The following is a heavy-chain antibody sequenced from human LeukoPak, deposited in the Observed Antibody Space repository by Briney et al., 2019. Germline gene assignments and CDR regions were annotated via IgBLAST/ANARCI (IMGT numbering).Heavy chain of an antibody. CDR3: ARPHAPRGYYYGMDV. V-gene: IGHV5-51*01. Sequence: GESLKISCKASGYSFTTYWIGWVRQMPGKGLEWMGAIYPGDSDTRYSPSFQGQVTISADRSISTAYLQWSSLKASDTAMYYCARPHAPRGYYYGMDVWGQGTTVTVSS. D-gene: IGHD3-10*01. J-gene: IGHJ6*02. CDR1: GYSFTTYW. CDR2: IYPGDSDT.